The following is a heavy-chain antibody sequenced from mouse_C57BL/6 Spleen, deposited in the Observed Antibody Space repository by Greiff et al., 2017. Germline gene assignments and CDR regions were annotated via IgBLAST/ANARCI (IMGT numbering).Heavy chain of an antibody. CDR2: IWSGGST. Sequence: VQLQQSGPGLVQPSQSLSITCTVSGFSLTSYGVHWVRQSPGKGLEWLGVIWSGGSTDYNAAFISRLSISKDNSKSQVFFKMNSLQADDTAIYYCASNLVPGYFDVWGTGTTVTVSS. V-gene: IGHV2-2*01. J-gene: IGHJ1*03. D-gene: IGHD1-1*02. CDR1: GFSLTSYG. CDR3: ASNLVPGYFDV.